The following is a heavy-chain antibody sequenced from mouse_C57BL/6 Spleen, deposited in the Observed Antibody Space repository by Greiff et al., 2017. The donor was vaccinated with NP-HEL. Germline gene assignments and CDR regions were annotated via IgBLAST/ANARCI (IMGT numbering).Heavy chain of an antibody. CDR2: IDPANGNT. V-gene: IGHV14-3*01. D-gene: IGHD2-4*01. J-gene: IGHJ4*01. Sequence: VQLKESVAELVRPGASVKLSCTASGFNIKNTYMHWVKQRPEQGLEWIGRIDPANGNTKYAPKFQGKATITADTSSNTAYLQLSSLTSEDTANYYCASDYDGGDYYAMDYWGQGTSVTVSS. CDR1: GFNIKNTY. CDR3: ASDYDGGDYYAMDY.